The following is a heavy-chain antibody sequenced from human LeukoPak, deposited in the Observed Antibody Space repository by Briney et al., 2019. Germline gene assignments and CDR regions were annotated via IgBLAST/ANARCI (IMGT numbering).Heavy chain of an antibody. D-gene: IGHD2-2*01. Sequence: ASVKVSCKPSGYTFTVNYLHWVRQAPGQGLEWVGWMNPNSGVTGYVQNFQGRVTMTRDTSISTAYMELSSLTSDDTAVYYCTRGAGTSWFDYWGQGSLVTVSS. CDR2: MNPNSGVT. CDR3: TRGAGTSWFDY. J-gene: IGHJ4*02. CDR1: GYTFTVNY. V-gene: IGHV1-2*02.